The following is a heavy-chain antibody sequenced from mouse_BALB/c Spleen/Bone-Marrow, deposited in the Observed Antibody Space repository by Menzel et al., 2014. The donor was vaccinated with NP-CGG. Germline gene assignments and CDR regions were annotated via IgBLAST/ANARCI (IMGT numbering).Heavy chain of an antibody. CDR2: IYPGDGDT. CDR1: GYAFSNYG. Sequence: QVQLQQSGAGLVRPGSSVKISCKASGYAFSNYGMNWVKQRPGQGLEWIGQIYPGDGDTNYNGKFKGRVTLTADKSSSTAYMQLSSLTSEDSAVYFCASVYDYGRGYAMDYWGQGTSVTVSS. D-gene: IGHD2-4*01. CDR3: ASVYDYGRGYAMDY. J-gene: IGHJ4*01. V-gene: IGHV1-80*01.